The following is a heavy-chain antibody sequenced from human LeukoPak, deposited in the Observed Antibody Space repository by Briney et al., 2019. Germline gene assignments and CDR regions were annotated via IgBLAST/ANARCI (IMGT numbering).Heavy chain of an antibody. D-gene: IGHD2-21*01. CDR3: AKVYSLVDY. CDR2: ISGSGGST. J-gene: IGHJ4*02. V-gene: IGHV3-23*01. CDR1: GFTFSSYA. Sequence: GGSLRLSCAASGFTFSSYAMSWVRQTPGKGLEWVSAISGSGGSTYYPDSVKGRFTISRDNSKNTLYLKMNSLRAEDTAVYYCAKVYSLVDYWGQGTLVTVSS.